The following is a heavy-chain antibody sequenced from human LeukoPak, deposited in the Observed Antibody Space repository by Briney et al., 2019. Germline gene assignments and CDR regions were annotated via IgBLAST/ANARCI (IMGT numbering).Heavy chain of an antibody. V-gene: IGHV4-4*07. D-gene: IGHD2-2*01. CDR3: ARGTIHGDFDY. Sequence: SETLSLTCTVSGGSISSYYWSWIRQPAGKGLGWIGRIYTSGSTNYNPSLKSRVTMSVDTSKNQFSLKLSSVTAADTAVYYCARGTIHGDFDYWGQGTLVTVSS. J-gene: IGHJ4*02. CDR2: IYTSGST. CDR1: GGSISSYY.